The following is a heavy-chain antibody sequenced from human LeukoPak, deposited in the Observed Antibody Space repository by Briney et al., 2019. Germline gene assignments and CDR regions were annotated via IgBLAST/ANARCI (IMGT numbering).Heavy chain of an antibody. V-gene: IGHV1-18*01. CDR2: ISAYNGNT. J-gene: IGHJ6*02. D-gene: IGHD3-10*01. CDR3: ARGYYYGSGSYYNDLYYYYYYGMDV. CDR1: GYTFTSYG. Sequence: ASVKVSCKASGYTFTSYGISWVRQAPGQGLEWMGWISAYNGNTNYAQKLQGRVTMTTDTSTSTAYMELRSLRSDDTAVYYCARGYYYGSGSYYNDLYYYYYYGMDVWGQGTTVTVSS.